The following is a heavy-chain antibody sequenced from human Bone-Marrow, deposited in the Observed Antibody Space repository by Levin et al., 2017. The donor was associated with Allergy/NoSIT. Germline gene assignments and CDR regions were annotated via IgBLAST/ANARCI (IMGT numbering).Heavy chain of an antibody. J-gene: IGHJ3*02. V-gene: IGHV3-53*01. CDR3: ARRRYYGSGRYGFDI. CDR2: IYSGERI. CDR1: GFTVNGNY. Sequence: GESLKISCAVSGFTVNGNYMNWVRQAPGKGLEWVSVIYSGERIYYGDSVKGRFTISGDNSQNTLYLQMNSLRAEDTAVYYCARRRYYGSGRYGFDIWGQGTLVTVSS. D-gene: IGHD3-10*01.